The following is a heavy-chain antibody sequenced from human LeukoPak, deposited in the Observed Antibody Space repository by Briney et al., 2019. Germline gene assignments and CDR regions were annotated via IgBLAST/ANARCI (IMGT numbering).Heavy chain of an antibody. CDR2: ISSSSSSI. CDR1: GFTFSSYE. Sequence: GGSLRLSCAASGFTFSSYEMNWVRQAPGKGLEWVSSISSSSSSINNADSVNGRFTISRDNTKKSLYLQMNSLRAEDTAVYYCARHGYSSSWYNYYMDVWGKGTTVTVSS. J-gene: IGHJ6*03. V-gene: IGHV3-21*01. CDR3: ARHGYSSSWYNYYMDV. D-gene: IGHD6-13*01.